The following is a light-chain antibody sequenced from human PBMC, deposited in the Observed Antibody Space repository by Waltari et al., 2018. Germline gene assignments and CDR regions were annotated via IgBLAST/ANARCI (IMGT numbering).Light chain of an antibody. Sequence: QSALTHPASVSGSPGQSISISCTGISSDGGGFNFVSWYQQHPGKAPKLMIYDVFNRPSGVSTRFSGSKSDNAASLAISGLQAEDEAVYYCSSYTASPPHVVFGGGTK. CDR3: SSYTASPPHVV. CDR2: DVF. CDR1: SSDGGGFNF. J-gene: IGLJ2*01. V-gene: IGLV2-14*03.